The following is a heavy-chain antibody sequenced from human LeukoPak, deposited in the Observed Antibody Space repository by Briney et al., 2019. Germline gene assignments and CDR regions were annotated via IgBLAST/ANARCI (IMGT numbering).Heavy chain of an antibody. CDR1: GMSITSRHY. D-gene: IGHD3-16*01. CDR3: ARDFGETSLPNWFDP. J-gene: IGHJ5*02. Sequence: AETLSLTCSVSGMSITSRHYWGWIRQPPGKGLEWIGSTSHSDSPYYNPSLESRVTISLDTSRNQFSLKLTSVTAADTAVYYCARDFGETSLPNWFDPWGQGTLVIVSS. CDR2: TSHSDSP. V-gene: IGHV4-38-2*02.